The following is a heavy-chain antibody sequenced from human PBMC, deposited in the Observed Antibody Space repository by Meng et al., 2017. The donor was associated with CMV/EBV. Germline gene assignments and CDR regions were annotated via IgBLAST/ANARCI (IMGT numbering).Heavy chain of an antibody. Sequence: QVQLQQWGAGLLKPSETLSLTCAVYGGSFSGYYWSWIRQPTGKGLEWIGEINHSGSTNYNPSLKSRVTISVDTSKNQFSLKLSSVTAADTAVYYCARGYDFWSGYYLFDYWGQGTLVTVPQ. J-gene: IGHJ4*02. D-gene: IGHD3-3*01. CDR3: ARGYDFWSGYYLFDY. CDR1: GGSFSGYY. CDR2: INHSGST. V-gene: IGHV4-34*01.